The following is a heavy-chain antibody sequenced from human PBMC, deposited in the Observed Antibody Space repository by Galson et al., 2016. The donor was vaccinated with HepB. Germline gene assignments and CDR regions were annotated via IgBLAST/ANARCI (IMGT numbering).Heavy chain of an antibody. D-gene: IGHD5-12*01. CDR1: GFTFSDYY. CDR3: ASTSGYDFDPLGY. J-gene: IGHJ4*02. Sequence: SLRLSCASSGFTFSDYYMSWIRQAPGKGLEWVSYISSSGSTIYYADSVKGRFTISRDNAKNSLYLQMNSLRAEDTAVYYCASTSGYDFDPLGYWGQGTLVTVSS. V-gene: IGHV3-11*01. CDR2: ISSSGSTI.